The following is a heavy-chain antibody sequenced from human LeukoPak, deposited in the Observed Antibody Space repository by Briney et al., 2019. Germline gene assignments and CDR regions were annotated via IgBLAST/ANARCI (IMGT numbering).Heavy chain of an antibody. J-gene: IGHJ5*02. V-gene: IGHV4-59*08. Sequence: SETLSLTCTVSGGSISNYYWNWIRQPPGKGLEWVGHISYSGGTKYNPSLQSRVTISIDTSKNQFSLNLSSVTAADTAVYYCARRVIVSATGVPDTWLDPWGQGILVTVSS. CDR2: ISYSGGT. CDR1: GGSISNYY. CDR3: ARRVIVSATGVPDTWLDP. D-gene: IGHD2-8*02.